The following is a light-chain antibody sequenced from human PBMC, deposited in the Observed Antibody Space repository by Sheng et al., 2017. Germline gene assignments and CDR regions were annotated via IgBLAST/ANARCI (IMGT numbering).Light chain of an antibody. V-gene: IGLV3-27*01. Sequence: SYELTQPSSVSVSPGQTARITCSGDVLTKKYGRWFQQRPGQAPILVIYKDTERPSGIPERFSGSSSGTTVTLTISGVQVEDEAEYFCYSAPDDNDPGVFGGGTKLTFL. CDR2: KDT. CDR3: YSAPDDNDPGV. CDR1: VLTKKY. J-gene: IGLJ3*02.